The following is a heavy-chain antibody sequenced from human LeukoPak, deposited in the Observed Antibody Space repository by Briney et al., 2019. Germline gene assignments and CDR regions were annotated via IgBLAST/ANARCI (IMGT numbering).Heavy chain of an antibody. CDR2: ISSSTGYI. CDR3: ARDPSPDDS. CDR1: GFTFSSYT. Sequence: AGGSLRLSCAASGFTFSSYTMNWVRQAPGKGLEWVSSISSSTGYIYYADSVKGRFTISRDNAKNSLYLQMNSLRAEDTAVYYCARDPSPDDSWGQGTLVTVS. V-gene: IGHV3-21*01. D-gene: IGHD1-14*01. J-gene: IGHJ4*02.